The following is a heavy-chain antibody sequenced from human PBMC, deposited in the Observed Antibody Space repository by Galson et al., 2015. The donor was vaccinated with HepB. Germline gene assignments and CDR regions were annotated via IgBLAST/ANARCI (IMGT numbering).Heavy chain of an antibody. J-gene: IGHJ3*02. CDR2: IYSGGDA. D-gene: IGHD3-16*01. CDR3: ARDRSSRSYDYVWGPNEHHAFDI. Sequence: SLRLSCAASGFSVSSNYMTWVRQAPGKGLEWVSVIYSGGDAYYPDSGKGRFPLPRDNSKNTLYLLMKSPRAEDTAVYYCARDRSSRSYDYVWGPNEHHAFDIWGQGTKVIVSS. CDR1: GFSVSSNY. V-gene: IGHV3-53*01.